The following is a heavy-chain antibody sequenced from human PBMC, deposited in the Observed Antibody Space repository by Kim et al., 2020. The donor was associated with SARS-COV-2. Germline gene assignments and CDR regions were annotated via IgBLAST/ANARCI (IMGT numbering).Heavy chain of an antibody. CDR1: GFTFSSYA. J-gene: IGHJ5*02. CDR3: ARVQVYDFWSGSPREGWFDP. CDR2: ISYDGSNK. V-gene: IGHV3-30-3*01. Sequence: GGSLRLSCAASGFTFSSYAMHWVRQAPGKGLEWVAVISYDGSNKYYADSVKGRFTISRDNSKNTLYLQMNSLRAEDTAVYYCARVQVYDFWSGSPREGWFDPWGQGTLVTVSS. D-gene: IGHD3-3*01.